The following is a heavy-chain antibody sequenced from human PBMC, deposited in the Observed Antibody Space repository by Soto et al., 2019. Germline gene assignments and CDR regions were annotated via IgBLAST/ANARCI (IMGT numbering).Heavy chain of an antibody. V-gene: IGHV1-18*01. J-gene: IGHJ4*02. Sequence: QVHLVQSGAEVKKPGASVKVSCKGSGYAFTTYCITWVRQAPGQGLEWKGWISAHNGNTNYAQKLQGRVTVTRDPSTSTAYMELRSLRSDDTAVYYCARGRYGDYWGQGALVTVSS. D-gene: IGHD1-1*01. CDR1: GYAFTTYC. CDR3: ARGRYGDY. CDR2: ISAHNGNT.